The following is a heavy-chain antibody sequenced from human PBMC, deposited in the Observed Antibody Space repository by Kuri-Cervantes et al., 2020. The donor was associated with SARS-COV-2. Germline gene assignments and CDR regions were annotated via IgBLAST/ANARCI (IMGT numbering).Heavy chain of an antibody. V-gene: IGHV3-33*06. CDR3: AKPSVAREYSWFDP. CDR2: IWYDGSNK. CDR1: GFTFSSYG. Sequence: LSLPCAASGFTFSSYGMHWVRQAPGKGLEWVAVIWYDGSNKYYADSVKGRFTISRDNSKNTLYLQLNSLTPEDTAVYYCAKPSVAREYSWFDPWGQGTLVTVSS. J-gene: IGHJ5*02. D-gene: IGHD6-19*01.